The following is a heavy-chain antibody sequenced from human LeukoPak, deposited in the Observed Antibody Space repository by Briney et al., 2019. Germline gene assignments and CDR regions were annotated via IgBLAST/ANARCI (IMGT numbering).Heavy chain of an antibody. V-gene: IGHV3-74*01. D-gene: IGHD2-15*01. CDR2: INSDGSST. J-gene: IGHJ4*02. CDR3: STQRCGSPGDY. Sequence: GGSLRLSCATSGLTFSSYWMHWVRQAPGKGLVWVSRINSDGSSTIYADSVKGRFTISRDNAKNTLYLQMNSLRAEDTAVYYCSTQRCGSPGDYWGQGALVTVSS. CDR1: GLTFSSYW.